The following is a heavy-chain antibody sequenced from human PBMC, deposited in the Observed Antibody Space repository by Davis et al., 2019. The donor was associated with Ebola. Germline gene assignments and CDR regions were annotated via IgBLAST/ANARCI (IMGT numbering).Heavy chain of an antibody. CDR2: INPSGGST. Sequence: ASVKVSCKASGYTFTSYYMHWVRQAPGQGLEWMGIINPSGGSTSYAQKFQGRVTMTRDTSTSTVYMELSSLRSEDTAVYYCARVLSSTYYDILTGYYSLASPFDYWGQGTLVTVSS. J-gene: IGHJ4*02. CDR1: GYTFTSYY. V-gene: IGHV1-46*01. D-gene: IGHD3-9*01. CDR3: ARVLSSTYYDILTGYYSLASPFDY.